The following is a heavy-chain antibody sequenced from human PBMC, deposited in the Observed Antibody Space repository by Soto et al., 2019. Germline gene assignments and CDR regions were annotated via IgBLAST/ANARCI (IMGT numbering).Heavy chain of an antibody. D-gene: IGHD3-10*01. CDR3: ARDRRLITMVRGVSLWFDP. J-gene: IGHJ5*02. CDR1: GGSFSGYS. V-gene: IGHV4-34*01. Sequence: QVPLQQWGAGLLKPSETLSLTCAVYGGSFSGYSWSWIRQPPGKGLEWIGEINHSGSTNYNPSLKRRVNISVDTVKNQFSLKLSSVTAADTAVYYCARDRRLITMVRGVSLWFDPWGKGTLVTVSS. CDR2: INHSGST.